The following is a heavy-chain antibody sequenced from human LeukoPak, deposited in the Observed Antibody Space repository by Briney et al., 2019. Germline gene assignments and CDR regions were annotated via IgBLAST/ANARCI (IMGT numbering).Heavy chain of an antibody. CDR1: GGSINSYY. CDR2: LSASGTT. CDR3: AKDRVGAVDFDY. V-gene: IGHV4-4*07. Sequence: SETLSLTCTVSGGSINSYYWSWIRQPAGKGLEWIGRLSASGTTNYNPSLKSRVIISVDKSKNQFSLKVNSVTAADTAVYYCAKDRVGAVDFDYWGLGTLVTVSS. J-gene: IGHJ4*02. D-gene: IGHD1-26*01.